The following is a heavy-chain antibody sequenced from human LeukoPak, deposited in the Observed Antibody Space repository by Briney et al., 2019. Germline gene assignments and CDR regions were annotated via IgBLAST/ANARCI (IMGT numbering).Heavy chain of an antibody. V-gene: IGHV3-53*01. CDR2: IYSGGST. CDR1: GLTFSSYA. Sequence: GGSLRLSCAASGLTFSSYAMSWVRQAPGKGLEWVSVIYSGGSTYYADSVKGRFTIPRDNSKNTLYLQMNSLRAEDTAVYYCARDAGIGDAFDIWGQGTMVTVSS. J-gene: IGHJ3*02. D-gene: IGHD6-13*01. CDR3: ARDAGIGDAFDI.